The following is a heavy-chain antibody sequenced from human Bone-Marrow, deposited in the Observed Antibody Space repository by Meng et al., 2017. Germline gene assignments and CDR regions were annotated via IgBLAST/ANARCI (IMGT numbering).Heavy chain of an antibody. CDR3: ARDVSYSAFDI. CDR1: GFSISGSW. J-gene: IGHJ3*02. D-gene: IGHD2-21*01. Sequence: GEFLKISCAASGFSISGSWINWVRPAPRKGLDWVSSINPDGSEKHHVVSVKGRFTISRDNAKNSLYLQINSMRVEDTAVYYCARDVSYSAFDIWGQGTMVTVSS. V-gene: IGHV3-7*01. CDR2: INPDGSEK.